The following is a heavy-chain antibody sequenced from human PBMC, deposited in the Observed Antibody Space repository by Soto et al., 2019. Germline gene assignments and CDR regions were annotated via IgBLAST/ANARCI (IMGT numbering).Heavy chain of an antibody. Sequence: ASVKVSCKASGYTFTSYAMHWVRQAPGQRLEWMGWINAGNGNTKYSQKFQGRVTITRDTSASTAYMELSSLRSEDTAVYYCARDFDFWSGYYTLNWFEPWGQGTLVTVSS. CDR1: GYTFTSYA. D-gene: IGHD3-3*01. CDR2: INAGNGNT. J-gene: IGHJ5*02. CDR3: ARDFDFWSGYYTLNWFEP. V-gene: IGHV1-3*01.